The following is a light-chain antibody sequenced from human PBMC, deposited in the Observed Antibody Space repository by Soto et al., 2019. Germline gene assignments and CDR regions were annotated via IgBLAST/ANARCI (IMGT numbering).Light chain of an antibody. Sequence: EIVLTQSPGTLSLSPGERATLSCRASQSVSSSYLAWYQQKPGQAPRLLIYGASSRATGIPDRFSGSGSGKDFTLTISRLEPEDFAVYYCQQRSNWPPWTFGQGTKVDIK. CDR3: QQRSNWPPWT. J-gene: IGKJ1*01. V-gene: IGKV3D-20*02. CDR2: GAS. CDR1: QSVSSSY.